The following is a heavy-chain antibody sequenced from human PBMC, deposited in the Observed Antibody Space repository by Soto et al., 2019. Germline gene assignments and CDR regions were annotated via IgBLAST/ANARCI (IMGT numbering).Heavy chain of an antibody. CDR1: GFTFSSYW. CDR3: ARDLQRGGYSYNWFDP. D-gene: IGHD3-16*01. Sequence: GGSLRLSCAASGFTFSSYWMSWVRQAPGKGLEWVASINQDGSDKYYVDSVKGRFTISRDNAKNSLYLQMNSLRAEDTALYHCARDLQRGGYSYNWFDPWGQGTLVTVSS. V-gene: IGHV3-7*03. J-gene: IGHJ5*02. CDR2: INQDGSDK.